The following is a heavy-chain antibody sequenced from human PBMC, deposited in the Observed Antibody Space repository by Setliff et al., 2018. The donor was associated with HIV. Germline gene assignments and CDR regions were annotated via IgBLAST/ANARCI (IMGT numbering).Heavy chain of an antibody. CDR2: TYHSGNT. J-gene: IGHJ5*02. Sequence: PSETLSLTCAVSGYSISSGYYWGWIRQPPGRGLEWIGSTYHSGNTYYNPSLQSRVTISVDSSKNQFSLNLFSVTAADTAVYYCARPRRVRSRAWYWFDIWGQGTLVTVS. D-gene: IGHD6-19*01. CDR1: GYSISSGYY. V-gene: IGHV4-38-2*01. CDR3: ARPRRVRSRAWYWFDI.